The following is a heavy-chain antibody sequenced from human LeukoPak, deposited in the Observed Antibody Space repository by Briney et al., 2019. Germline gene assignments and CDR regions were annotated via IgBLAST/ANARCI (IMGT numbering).Heavy chain of an antibody. CDR2: IYWDDDK. D-gene: IGHD2-8*01. J-gene: IGHJ4*02. CDR3: THSVVLQSWVTNSD. CDR1: GFSLCTSGVG. V-gene: IGHV2-5*02. Sequence: SGPTLVNPTQTLTLTCTFSGFSLCTSGVGVGWIRQPPGKALEWLALIYWDDDKRYSPSLKNRLTITKDTSKNQVVLTMTKMDPVDTATYYCTHSVVLQSWVTNSDWGQGTLVTVSS.